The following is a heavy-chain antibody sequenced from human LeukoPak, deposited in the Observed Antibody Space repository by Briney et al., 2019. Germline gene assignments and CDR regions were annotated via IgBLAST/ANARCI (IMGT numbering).Heavy chain of an antibody. Sequence: ASVKVSYKASGYTFTGYYMHWVRQAPGQGLEWMGWINPNSGGTNYAQKFQGRVTMTRDTSISTAYMELSRLRSDDTAVYYCARGAVAGTLGYYGMDVWGQGTTVTVSS. D-gene: IGHD6-19*01. J-gene: IGHJ6*02. CDR1: GYTFTGYY. CDR3: ARGAVAGTLGYYGMDV. V-gene: IGHV1-2*02. CDR2: INPNSGGT.